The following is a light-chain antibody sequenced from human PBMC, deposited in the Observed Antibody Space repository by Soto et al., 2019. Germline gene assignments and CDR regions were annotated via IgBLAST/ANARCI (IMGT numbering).Light chain of an antibody. Sequence: QSVLTQPPSVSGAPGQRVTISCTGSSSNIGAGYDVHWYQQLPGTAPKLLIYGNSNRPSGAPDRFSGSKSGTSASLAITGLQAEDEADYYCQSYDSSLSGFYVFGTGTKVTVL. J-gene: IGLJ1*01. CDR1: SSNIGAGYD. CDR2: GNS. CDR3: QSYDSSLSGFYV. V-gene: IGLV1-40*01.